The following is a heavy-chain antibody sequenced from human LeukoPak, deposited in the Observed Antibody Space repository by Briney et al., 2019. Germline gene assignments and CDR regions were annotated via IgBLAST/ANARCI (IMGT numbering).Heavy chain of an antibody. V-gene: IGHV1-2*06. CDR3: ARGSAAAGDYYYYGMDV. J-gene: IGHJ6*02. Sequence: ASVKVSCTASGYTFTGYYMHWVRRAPGQGLEWMGRINPNSGGTNYAQKLQGRVTMTTDTSTSTAYMELRSLRSDDTAVYYCARGSAAAGDYYYYGMDVWGQGTTVTVSS. CDR1: GYTFTGYY. CDR2: INPNSGGT. D-gene: IGHD6-13*01.